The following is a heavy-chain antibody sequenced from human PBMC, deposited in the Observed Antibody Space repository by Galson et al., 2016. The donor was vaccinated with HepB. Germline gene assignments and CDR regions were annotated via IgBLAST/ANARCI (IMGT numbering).Heavy chain of an antibody. CDR2: MYYSGRT. CDR1: GGSISSYY. Sequence: LSLTCTVSGGSISSYYWNWIRQPPGKGLEWIGYMYYSGRTNHNPSLKSRVTISGDTSKNQFSLKLSSVTAADTAVYYCARAMAIFGARVIDYWGQGTLVTVSS. D-gene: IGHD3-3*01. CDR3: ARAMAIFGARVIDY. V-gene: IGHV4-59*01. J-gene: IGHJ4*02.